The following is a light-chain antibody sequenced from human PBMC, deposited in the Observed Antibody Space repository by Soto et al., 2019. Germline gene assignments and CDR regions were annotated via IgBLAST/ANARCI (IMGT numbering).Light chain of an antibody. V-gene: IGKV1-5*03. CDR1: QSIRSW. Sequence: DIQMTQSPSTLSASVEDGVTITCRASQSIRSWLAWYQQKPGKAPKLLIYQASSLESGVPSRFSGSGSGTEFTLTISSLQPDYFATYYCQQYDSYPLTFGGGTKVEIK. CDR2: QAS. J-gene: IGKJ4*01. CDR3: QQYDSYPLT.